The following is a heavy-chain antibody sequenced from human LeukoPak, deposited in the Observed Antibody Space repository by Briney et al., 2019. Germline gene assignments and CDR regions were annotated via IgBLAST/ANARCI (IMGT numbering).Heavy chain of an antibody. CDR3: AKSGYRDSSGYYYPLCPDY. V-gene: IGHV3-23*01. D-gene: IGHD3-22*01. Sequence: GGSLRLSCAASGFTFSSYAMSWVRQAPGKGLEWVSAISGNGGSTYYADSVKGRFTISRDNSKNTLYLQMNSLRAEDTAVYYCAKSGYRDSSGYYYPLCPDYWGQGTLVTVSS. J-gene: IGHJ4*02. CDR1: GFTFSSYA. CDR2: ISGNGGST.